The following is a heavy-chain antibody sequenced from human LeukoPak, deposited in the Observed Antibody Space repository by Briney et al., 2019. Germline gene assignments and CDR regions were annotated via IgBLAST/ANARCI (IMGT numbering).Heavy chain of an antibody. Sequence: SSETLSLTCTVSGDSISNYYWSWIRQPAGKGLEWIGRIYTRGSTNYNPSLKSRVTISVDRPKNQVSLKLIAMTAADTAVYYCARIHFQFYYMDVWGKGTTVTVSS. CDR2: IYTRGST. CDR1: GDSISNYY. CDR3: ARIHFQFYYMDV. J-gene: IGHJ6*03. D-gene: IGHD2/OR15-2a*01. V-gene: IGHV4-4*07.